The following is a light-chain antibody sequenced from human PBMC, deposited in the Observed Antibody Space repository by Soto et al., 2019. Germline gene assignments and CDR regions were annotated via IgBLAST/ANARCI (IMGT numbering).Light chain of an antibody. V-gene: IGLV2-18*02. CDR3: RSNTFRYTTV. Sequence: QSALNQPPSVFRSPGQSVPLSRPGTNCDVGSYNRVSWYQQPPGTAPKLTIYEVSNRPSGVPDRCSGSKSGNTASLTISGLHSVVMVQRSRRSNTFRYTTVFRSGTRITV. J-gene: IGLJ1*01. CDR2: EVS. CDR1: NCDVGSYNR.